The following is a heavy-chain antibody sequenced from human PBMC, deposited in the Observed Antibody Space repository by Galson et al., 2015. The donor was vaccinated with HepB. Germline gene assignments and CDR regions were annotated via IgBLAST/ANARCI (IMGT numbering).Heavy chain of an antibody. CDR2: IYPGDSET. Sequence: SGAEVKKPGESLKISCKASGYSFRNYWIGWVRQMPGKGLECMGIIYPGDSETRYSPSFQGQVTLSADKSTNTAYLQWSSLKASDTAMYYCASRHSYFRSGTWYNVSDYWGQGTLVTVSS. CDR1: GYSFRNYW. V-gene: IGHV5-51*01. J-gene: IGHJ4*02. D-gene: IGHD3-10*01. CDR3: ASRHSYFRSGTWYNVSDY.